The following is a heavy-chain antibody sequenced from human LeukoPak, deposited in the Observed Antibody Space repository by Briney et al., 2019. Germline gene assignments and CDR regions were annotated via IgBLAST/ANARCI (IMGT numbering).Heavy chain of an antibody. J-gene: IGHJ4*02. CDR2: IYYSGTT. CDR1: GGSISSSSYY. Sequence: SETLSLTCTVSGGSISSSSYYWGWIRQPPGKGLEWIGSIYYSGTTYYNPSLKSRVTISVDTSKNQFSLKLTSVTAADTAVYYCARDRYYYDSSGYYYFDYWGQGTLVTVSS. CDR3: ARDRYYYDSSGYYYFDY. V-gene: IGHV4-39*07. D-gene: IGHD3-22*01.